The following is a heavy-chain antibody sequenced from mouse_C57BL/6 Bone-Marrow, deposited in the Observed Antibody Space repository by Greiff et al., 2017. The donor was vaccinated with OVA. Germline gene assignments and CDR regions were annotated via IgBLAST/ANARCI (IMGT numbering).Heavy chain of an antibody. D-gene: IGHD2-4*01. CDR3: VSPYDYDSGAWFAY. V-gene: IGHV10-1*01. CDR1: GFSFNTYA. J-gene: IGHJ3*01. Sequence: EVKVVESGGGLVQPKGSLKLSCAASGFSFNTYAMNWVRQAPGKGLEWVARIRSKSNNYATYYADSVKDRFTISRDDSESMLYLQMNNLKTEDTAMYYCVSPYDYDSGAWFAYWGQGTLVTVSA. CDR2: IRSKSNNYAT.